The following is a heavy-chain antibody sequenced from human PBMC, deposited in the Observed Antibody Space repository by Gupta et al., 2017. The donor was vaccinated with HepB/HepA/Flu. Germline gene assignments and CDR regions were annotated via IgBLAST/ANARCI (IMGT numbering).Heavy chain of an antibody. D-gene: IGHD5-18*01. J-gene: IGHJ3*02. Sequence: AQLQESGAGLVKPSETLSLTCSVSAGSIDAYFWSWIRKPPGKGLEWIGYGYHSGATSYNPSLRRRVTISVDTYNKQFSLGLASVTAADPALYYCVRHAPADTDAFDIWGLGAMVTVSS. CDR2: GYHSGAT. CDR1: AGSIDAYF. V-gene: IGHV4-59*08. CDR3: VRHAPADTDAFDI.